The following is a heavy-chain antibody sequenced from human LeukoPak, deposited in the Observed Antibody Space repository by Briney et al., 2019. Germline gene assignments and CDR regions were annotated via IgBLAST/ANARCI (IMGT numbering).Heavy chain of an antibody. V-gene: IGHV3-48*03. J-gene: IGHJ4*02. CDR1: GFTFSSYA. D-gene: IGHD3-10*01. Sequence: GGSLRLSCAASGFTFSSYAMSWVRQAPGKGLEWVSYICSRGSTKYYADSVKGRFTISRDNAENSLYLQMNGLRAEDTAVYYCARDLYYYGSGSYVPGLPDYWGQGTLVTVSS. CDR2: ICSRGSTK. CDR3: ARDLYYYGSGSYVPGLPDY.